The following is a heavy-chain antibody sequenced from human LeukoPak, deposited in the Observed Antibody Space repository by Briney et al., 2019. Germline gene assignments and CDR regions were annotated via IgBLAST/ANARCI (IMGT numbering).Heavy chain of an antibody. D-gene: IGHD3-22*01. CDR3: ATDFYNST. CDR2: IRSNSDGGTI. J-gene: IGHJ5*02. CDR1: GFTFSNAW. Sequence: GGSLRLSCATSGFTFSNAWMNWVRQAPGKGLEWVGRIRSNSDGGTIDYAAPVKGRFTLSRDDSKTTLYLQMNSLQTEDTAVYYCATDFYNSTWGQGTLVTVSS. V-gene: IGHV3-15*07.